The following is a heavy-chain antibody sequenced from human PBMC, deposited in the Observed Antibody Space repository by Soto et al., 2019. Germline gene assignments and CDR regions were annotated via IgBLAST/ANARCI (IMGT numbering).Heavy chain of an antibody. Sequence: GESLKISCAAPGFTFSSYAVHWVRRAPGKGLEWVAVISYDGRTKYYTDSVKGRFTISRDNSENTMYLQMSSLRPEDTAAYYCARDSTKWGENTDYWGQGTLVTVSS. CDR2: ISYDGRTK. D-gene: IGHD7-27*01. V-gene: IGHV3-30*04. CDR3: ARDSTKWGENTDY. CDR1: GFTFSSYA. J-gene: IGHJ4*02.